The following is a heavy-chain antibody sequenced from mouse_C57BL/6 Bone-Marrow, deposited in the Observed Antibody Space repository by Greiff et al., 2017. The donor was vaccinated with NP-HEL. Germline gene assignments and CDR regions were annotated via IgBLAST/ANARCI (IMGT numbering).Heavy chain of an antibody. V-gene: IGHV14-4*01. CDR3: TTERIDGYYMDY. D-gene: IGHD2-3*01. Sequence: EVQLQQSGAELVRPGASLKLTCTVSGFYIKDDYMHWVKQRPERGLEWLGGIVRENGDTEYDSKFPGQATITADTSPTHVYLQFHCLTSEATAVYYCTTERIDGYYMDYWGQGTTLTVSS. CDR1: GFYIKDDY. J-gene: IGHJ2*01. CDR2: IVRENGDT.